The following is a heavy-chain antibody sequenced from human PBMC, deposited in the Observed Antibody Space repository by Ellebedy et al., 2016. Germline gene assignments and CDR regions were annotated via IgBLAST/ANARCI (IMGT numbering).Heavy chain of an antibody. J-gene: IGHJ4*02. CDR3: ARAYCVANTCRYFDY. D-gene: IGHD2-21*01. CDR1: AFTFSSSS. V-gene: IGHV3-21*01. Sequence: GESLKISCAASAFTFSSSSMNWVRQAPGRGLEWVSSICSTSAFIYYADSVKGRFTISRDNAKNSLYLQMDSLRAEDTAVYYCARAYCVANTCRYFDYWGQGTLVTVSS. CDR2: ICSTSAFI.